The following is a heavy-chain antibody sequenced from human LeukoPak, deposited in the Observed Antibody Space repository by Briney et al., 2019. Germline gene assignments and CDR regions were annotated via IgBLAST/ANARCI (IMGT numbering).Heavy chain of an antibody. CDR2: ISGSGGST. Sequence: PGGSLRLSCAASGFTFDDYAMHWVRQAPGKGLEWVSVISGSGGSTYYADSVKGRFTISRDNSKNTLYLQMNSLRAEDTAVYYCARCIAARPNYFDYWGQGTLVTVSS. J-gene: IGHJ4*02. V-gene: IGHV3-23*01. CDR3: ARCIAARPNYFDY. CDR1: GFTFDDYA. D-gene: IGHD6-6*01.